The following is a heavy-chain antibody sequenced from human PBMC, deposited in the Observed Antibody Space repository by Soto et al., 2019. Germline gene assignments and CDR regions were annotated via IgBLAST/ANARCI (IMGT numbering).Heavy chain of an antibody. J-gene: IGHJ4*02. V-gene: IGHV3-23*01. CDR1: GFTFSDHA. D-gene: IGHD2-15*01. CDR3: AIDLWWYTH. CDR2: ISGGGSGA. Sequence: EVQLLESGGGLVQPGGSLRLSCTASGFTFSDHAMTWVRQAPGKGLELLSGISGGGSGAYYADSVKGRFTVSRANSNNTLFLQMDSLRVEDTAVYYCAIDLWWYTHWGQGTLVTVSS.